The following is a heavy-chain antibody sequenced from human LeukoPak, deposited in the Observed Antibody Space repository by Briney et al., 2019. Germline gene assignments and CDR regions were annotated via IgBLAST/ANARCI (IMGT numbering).Heavy chain of an antibody. D-gene: IGHD2-2*01. CDR1: GFTYSGSA. V-gene: IGHV3-73*01. CDR2: IRDKANSYAT. J-gene: IGHJ4*02. Sequence: GGSLRLSCAASGFTYSGSAIHWVRQASGKGLEWVGRIRDKANSYATAYIASVKGRFTISRDDSKNTAYLQMSSLKTEDTAVYYCTRWDCTTTGCYPFDYWGQGTLVTVSS. CDR3: TRWDCTTTGCYPFDY.